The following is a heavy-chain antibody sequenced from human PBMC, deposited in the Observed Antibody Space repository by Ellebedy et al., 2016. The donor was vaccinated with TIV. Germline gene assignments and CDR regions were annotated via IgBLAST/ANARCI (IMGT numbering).Heavy chain of an antibody. CDR1: GGSISSYY. J-gene: IGHJ5*02. Sequence: MPSETLSLTCTVSGGSISSYYWSWIRQPPGKGLEWIGYIYYSGSTNYNPSLKSRVTISVDTSKNQFSLKLSSVTAADTAVYYCARDSTSSSSTWFDPWGQGTLVTVSS. CDR2: IYYSGST. CDR3: ARDSTSSSSTWFDP. V-gene: IGHV4-59*12. D-gene: IGHD6-6*01.